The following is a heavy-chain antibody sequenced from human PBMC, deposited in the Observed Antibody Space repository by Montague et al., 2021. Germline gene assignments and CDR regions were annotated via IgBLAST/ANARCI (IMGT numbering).Heavy chain of an antibody. CDR3: AVTNPYYYYGMDV. V-gene: IGHV4-59*01. CDR2: IYYSRRT. CDR1: GASISDYY. D-gene: IGHD1-14*01. Sequence: SETLSLTCSVSGASISDYYWSWIWQPPGQGLEWIGYIYYSRRTNYNHNLKSRVTISVDTSKNQFSLKLSSVTAADTAFYYCAVTNPYYYYGMDVWGQGTTVTVSS. J-gene: IGHJ6*02.